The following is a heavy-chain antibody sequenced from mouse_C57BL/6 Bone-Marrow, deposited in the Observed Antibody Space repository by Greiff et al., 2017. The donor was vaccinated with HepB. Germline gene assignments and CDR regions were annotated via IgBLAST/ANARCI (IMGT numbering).Heavy chain of an antibody. J-gene: IGHJ3*01. V-gene: IGHV10-3*01. CDR3: VSAYGYDGFAD. D-gene: IGHD2-2*01. CDR2: IRNKSSNYAT. CDR1: GFTFNTYA. Sequence: EVQRVESGGGLVQPKGSLKLSCAASGFTFNTYAMHWVRQAPGKGLEWVARIRNKSSNYATYYADSVKDRFTISRDDSQSMLYLQMNNLETADTAMYYCVSAYGYDGFADWGQGTLVTVSA.